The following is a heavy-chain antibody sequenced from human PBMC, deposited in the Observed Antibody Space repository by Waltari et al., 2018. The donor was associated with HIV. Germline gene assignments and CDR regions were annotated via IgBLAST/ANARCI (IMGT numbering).Heavy chain of an antibody. CDR1: KKAFSGSV. CDR3: AEGYGAFDFDY. Sequence: VQLHQYPSQFKTPGTSVKISGKSSKKAFSGSVINWVRQAPGQGPEWIGLIETNTGSPTYAQVFSGLLILSLDTSVTTSYLQIRALKTNDTATYYCAEGYGAFDFDYWGQGTLITVSP. D-gene: IGHD2-15*01. J-gene: IGHJ4*02. V-gene: IGHV7-4-1*01. CDR2: IETNTGSP.